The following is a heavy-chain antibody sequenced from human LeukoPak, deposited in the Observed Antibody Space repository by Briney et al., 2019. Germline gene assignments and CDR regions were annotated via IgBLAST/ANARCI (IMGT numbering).Heavy chain of an antibody. V-gene: IGHV1-24*01. CDR1: GYTFTDYY. CDR2: FDPEDGET. J-gene: IGHJ4*02. CDR3: ATWYSSGWCFDY. D-gene: IGHD6-19*01. Sequence: ASVKVSCKASGYTFTDYYLHWVRQAPGKGLEWMGGFDPEDGETIYAQKFQGRVTMTEDTSTDTAYMELSSLRSEDTAVYYCATWYSSGWCFDYWGQGTLVTVSS.